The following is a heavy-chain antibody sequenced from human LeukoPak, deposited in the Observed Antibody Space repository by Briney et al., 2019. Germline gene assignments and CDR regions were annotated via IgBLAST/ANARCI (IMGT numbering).Heavy chain of an antibody. CDR1: GFTVSNNY. V-gene: IGHV3-66*01. CDR2: IYSSGST. D-gene: IGHD3-3*01. J-gene: IGHJ1*01. Sequence: GGSLRLSCAASGFTVSNNYMGWVRQAPVKGLEWVSTIYSSGSTYYADSVKGRFTISRDNSDNTLFLQMDSLRAEDTAVYYCAKVGKFGVGQFFQHWGQGTLVTVSS. CDR3: AKVGKFGVGQFFQH.